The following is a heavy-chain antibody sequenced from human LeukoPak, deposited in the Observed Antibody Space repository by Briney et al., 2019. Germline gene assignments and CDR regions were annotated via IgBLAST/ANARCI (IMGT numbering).Heavy chain of an antibody. D-gene: IGHD5-24*01. CDR3: ACRDGYNYAWFGP. V-gene: IGHV4-34*01. CDR1: GGSFSGYY. CDR2: INHSGST. Sequence: PSETLSLTCAVYGGSFSGYYWSWIRQPPGKGLEWIGEINHSGSTNYNPSLKSRVTISVDTSKNRFSLKLSSVTAADTAVYYCACRDGYNYAWFGPWGQGTLVTVSS. J-gene: IGHJ5*02.